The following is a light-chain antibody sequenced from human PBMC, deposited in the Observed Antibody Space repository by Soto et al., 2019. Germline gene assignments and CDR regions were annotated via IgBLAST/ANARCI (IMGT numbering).Light chain of an antibody. Sequence: EIVMTQSPATLSVSPGERATLSCRASQSVSSNLAWYQQKPGQAPRLLIYGASTRATGIPARFSGSGSGTEFTLTISSLQSEDFAVYYCQQYSKSPLTFGQGTKVDIK. CDR3: QQYSKSPLT. V-gene: IGKV3-15*01. CDR1: QSVSSN. CDR2: GAS. J-gene: IGKJ1*01.